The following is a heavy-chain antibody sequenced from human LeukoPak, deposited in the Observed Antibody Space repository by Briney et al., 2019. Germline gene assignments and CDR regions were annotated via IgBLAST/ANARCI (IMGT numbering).Heavy chain of an antibody. CDR3: TTDRVRRLAYSSSSSSRDYYYYMDV. J-gene: IGHJ6*03. CDR1: GFTFSNAW. CDR2: IKSKTDGGTT. Sequence: PWGSLRLSCAASGFTFSNAWMSWVRQAPGKGLEWVGRIKSKTDGGTTDYAAPVKGRFTISRDDSKNTLYLQMNSLKTEDTAVYYCTTDRVRRLAYSSSSSSRDYYYYMDVWGKGTTVTVSS. V-gene: IGHV3-15*01. D-gene: IGHD6-6*01.